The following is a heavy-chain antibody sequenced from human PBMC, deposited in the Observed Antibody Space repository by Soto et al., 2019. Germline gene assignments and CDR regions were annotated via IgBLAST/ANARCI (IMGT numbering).Heavy chain of an antibody. V-gene: IGHV3-73*02. CDR1: GFTFSGSA. J-gene: IGHJ4*02. D-gene: IGHD6-13*01. Sequence: EVQLVESGGGLVQPGGSLKLSCAASGFTFSGSAMHWVRQASGKGLEWVGRIRSKANSYATAYAASVKGRFTISRDXSXDXXYLEMNSLKTEDTAGYYCTRQGDLKASRSWPSTDYWGQGTLVTVSS. CDR3: TRQGDLKASRSWPSTDY. CDR2: IRSKANSYAT.